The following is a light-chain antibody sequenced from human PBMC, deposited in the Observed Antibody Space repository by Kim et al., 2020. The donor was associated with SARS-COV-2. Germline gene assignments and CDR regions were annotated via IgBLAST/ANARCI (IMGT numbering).Light chain of an antibody. V-gene: IGKV3-15*01. CDR2: GAS. Sequence: EVVMTQSPATLSVSPGERATLSCRASQTVTINVAWHQHKTGQAPRLLIYGASTRATGLPARFSGSGSGTEFTLTIMSLQSEDFAVYYCQQYHFWPYTFGQGTKLEI. CDR1: QTVTIN. J-gene: IGKJ2*01. CDR3: QQYHFWPYT.